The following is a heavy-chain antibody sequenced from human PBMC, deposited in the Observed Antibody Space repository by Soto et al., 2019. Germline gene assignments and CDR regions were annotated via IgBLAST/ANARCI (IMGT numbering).Heavy chain of an antibody. Sequence: LRLSCAASGFTFSRYAMSWVRQAPGKGLEWVSTVTGGGHTTYNADSVNGRFTISRDNSKNTLYLQMNNLRAEDTAIYYCASSSGDLDVYGMDIWGPGTTVTVSS. CDR1: GFTFSRYA. CDR2: VTGGGHTT. V-gene: IGHV3-23*01. CDR3: ASSSGDLDVYGMDI. J-gene: IGHJ6*02. D-gene: IGHD3-10*01.